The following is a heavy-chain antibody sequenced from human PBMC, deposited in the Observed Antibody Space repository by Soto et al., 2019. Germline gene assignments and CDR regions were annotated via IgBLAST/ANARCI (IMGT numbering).Heavy chain of an antibody. CDR2: FDPEDGET. Sequence: ASVKVSCKVSGYTLTELSMHWVRQAPGKGLEWMGGFDPEDGETIYAQKFQGRVTMTEDTSTDTAYMELSSLRSEDTAVYYCATVETYYYDSSGYLNYHFDYWGQGTLVTVSS. J-gene: IGHJ4*02. CDR3: ATVETYYYDSSGYLNYHFDY. D-gene: IGHD3-22*01. V-gene: IGHV1-24*01. CDR1: GYTLTELS.